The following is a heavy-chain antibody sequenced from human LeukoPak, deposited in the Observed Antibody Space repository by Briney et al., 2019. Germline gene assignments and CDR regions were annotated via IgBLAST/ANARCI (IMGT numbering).Heavy chain of an antibody. CDR1: GYSISSGYY. Sequence: SETLSLTCTVSGYSISSGYYWGWMRQPPGKGLEWIWNIYHSEVTYHNPSLTSSPTISVDPSKNRFSMKLSSVIAAHTAVYYCARVLTLDAFDIWGQGTMVTVSS. CDR2: IYHSEVT. CDR3: ARVLTLDAFDI. V-gene: IGHV4-38-2*02. J-gene: IGHJ3*02. D-gene: IGHD1-14*01.